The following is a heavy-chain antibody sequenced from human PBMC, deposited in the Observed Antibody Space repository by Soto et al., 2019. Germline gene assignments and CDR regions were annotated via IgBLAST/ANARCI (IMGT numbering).Heavy chain of an antibody. D-gene: IGHD5-18*01. Sequence: ASVKVSRKASGYTFTSYYMHWVRQAPGQGLEWMGIINPSGGSTSYAQKFQGRVTMTRDTSTSTVYMELSSLRSEDTAVYYCARDAVDVDTAIVGFDYWGQGTLVTVSS. CDR2: INPSGGST. V-gene: IGHV1-46*01. CDR1: GYTFTSYY. CDR3: ARDAVDVDTAIVGFDY. J-gene: IGHJ4*02.